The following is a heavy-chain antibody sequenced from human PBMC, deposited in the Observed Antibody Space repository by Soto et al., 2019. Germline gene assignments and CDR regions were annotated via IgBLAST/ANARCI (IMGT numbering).Heavy chain of an antibody. CDR2: ITVSGGNT. J-gene: IGHJ3*01. CDR3: ATWHEREHALDV. CDR1: GFTFSSYA. D-gene: IGHD1-1*01. Sequence: EVQLLESGGGLVQPGGSLRVSCAASGFTFSSYAMSWVRQAPGKGLEWVSTITVSGGNTYYADSVKGRFTISRDNSKNTLYLQMNSLRAYDTAVYYCATWHEREHALDVCGQGTTVTISS. V-gene: IGHV3-23*01.